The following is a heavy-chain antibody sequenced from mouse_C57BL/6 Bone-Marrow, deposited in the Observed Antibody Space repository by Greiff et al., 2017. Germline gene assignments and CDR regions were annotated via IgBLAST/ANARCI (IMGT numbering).Heavy chain of an antibody. CDR1: GFSLNSYG. J-gene: IGHJ3*01. Sequence: VKLVESGPGLVAPSQSLSITCTVSGFSLNSYGVHWVRQPPGKGLEWLVVIWSDGSTTYYSAPKSRLSISKDNSQQQVFLKMNSLQADDTAMYYCARHGGNYGFAYWGQGTRVTVSA. CDR3: ARHGGNYGFAY. CDR2: IWSDGST. D-gene: IGHD1-1*02. V-gene: IGHV2-6-1*01.